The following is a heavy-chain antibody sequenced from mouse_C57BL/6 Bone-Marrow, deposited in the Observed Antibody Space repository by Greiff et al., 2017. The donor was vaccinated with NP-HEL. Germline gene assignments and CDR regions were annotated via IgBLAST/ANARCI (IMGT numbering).Heavy chain of an antibody. V-gene: IGHV10-1*01. Sequence: EVHLVESGGGLVQPKGSLKLSCAASGFSFNTYAMNWVRQAPGKGLEWVARIRSKSNNYATYYADSVKDRFTISRDDSESMLYLQMNNLKTEDTAMYYCVREFYGNAMDYWGQGTSVTVSS. CDR3: VREFYGNAMDY. CDR2: IRSKSNNYAT. D-gene: IGHD1-1*01. CDR1: GFSFNTYA. J-gene: IGHJ4*01.